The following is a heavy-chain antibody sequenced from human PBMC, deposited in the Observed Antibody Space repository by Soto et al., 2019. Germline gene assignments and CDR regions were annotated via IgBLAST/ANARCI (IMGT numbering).Heavy chain of an antibody. CDR3: ARSRITMIVAYWTGAFDI. CDR2: ISYDGSNK. CDR1: GFTFSSYA. J-gene: IGHJ3*02. D-gene: IGHD3-22*01. Sequence: QVQLVESGGGVVQPGRSLRLSCAASGFTFSSYAMHWVRQAPGKGLEWVAVISYDGSNKYYADSVKGRFTISRDNSKNTLYLQMNSLRAEDTAVYYCARSRITMIVAYWTGAFDIWGQGTMVTVSS. V-gene: IGHV3-30-3*01.